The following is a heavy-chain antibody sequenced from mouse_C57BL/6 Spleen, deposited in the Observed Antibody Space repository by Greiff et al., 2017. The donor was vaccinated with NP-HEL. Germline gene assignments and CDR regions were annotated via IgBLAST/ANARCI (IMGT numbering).Heavy chain of an antibody. J-gene: IGHJ2*01. D-gene: IGHD1-1*01. V-gene: IGHV1-62-2*01. CDR3: ARHEGTVVARYYFDY. Sequence: QVQLKESGAELVKPGASVKLSCKASGYTFTEYTIHWVKQRSGQGLEWIGWFYPGSGSIKYNEKFKDKATLTADKSSSTVYMELSRLTSEDSAVYFCARHEGTVVARYYFDYWGQGTTLTVSS. CDR1: GYTFTEYT. CDR2: FYPGSGSI.